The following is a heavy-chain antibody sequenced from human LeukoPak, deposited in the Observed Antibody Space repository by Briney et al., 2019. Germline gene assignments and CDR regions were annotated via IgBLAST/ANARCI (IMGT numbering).Heavy chain of an antibody. Sequence: KASETLSLTCTVSGGSISSSSYYWGWIRQSPGKGLEWIGSIYYSGSTYYNPSLKSRVTISVDTSKNQFSLKLSSVTAADTAVYDCARHGFGYSSSSRVDYWGQGTLVTVSS. D-gene: IGHD6-6*01. CDR2: IYYSGST. CDR1: GGSISSSSYY. J-gene: IGHJ4*02. CDR3: ARHGFGYSSSSRVDY. V-gene: IGHV4-39*01.